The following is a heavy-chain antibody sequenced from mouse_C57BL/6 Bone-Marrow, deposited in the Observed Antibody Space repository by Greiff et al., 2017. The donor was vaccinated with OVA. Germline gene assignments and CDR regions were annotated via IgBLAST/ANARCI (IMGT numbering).Heavy chain of an antibody. CDR2: INPSNGGT. CDR3: ARGGGYGSSSYAMDY. CDR1: GYTFTSYW. J-gene: IGHJ4*01. Sequence: QVQLKQPGTELVKPGASVKLSCKASGYTFTSYWMHWVKQRPGQGLEWIGNINPSNGGTNYNEKFKSKATLTVDKSSSTAYMQLSSLTSEDSAVYYCARGGGYGSSSYAMDYWAQGTSVTVSS. V-gene: IGHV1-53*01. D-gene: IGHD1-1*01.